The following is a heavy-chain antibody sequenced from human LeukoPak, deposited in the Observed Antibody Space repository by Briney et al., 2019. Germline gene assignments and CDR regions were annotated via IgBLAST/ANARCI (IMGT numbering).Heavy chain of an antibody. J-gene: IGHJ4*02. D-gene: IGHD5-18*01. CDR1: GSSISSGGYS. CDR3: ARGVDTAMVTEYYFDY. V-gene: IGHV4-30-2*01. CDR2: IYHSGST. Sequence: PSETLCLTCAVSGSSISSGGYSWSWIRQPAGKGLEWIGYIYHSGSTYYNPSLKSRVTISVDRSKNQFSLKLSSVTAADTAVYYCARGVDTAMVTEYYFDYWGQGTLVTVSS.